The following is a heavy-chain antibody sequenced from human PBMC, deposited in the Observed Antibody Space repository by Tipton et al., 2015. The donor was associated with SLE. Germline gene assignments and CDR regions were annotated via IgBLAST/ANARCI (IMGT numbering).Heavy chain of an antibody. J-gene: IGHJ4*02. CDR2: IHHSGIT. D-gene: IGHD6-13*01. CDR3: ARAAGRDGYSSSWAPFDY. V-gene: IGHV4-38-2*02. CDR1: GYSIRNGYY. Sequence: TLSLTCNVSGYSIRNGYYWGWIRRAPGKGLEWTGTIHHSGITYYNPSLKSRVTISVDTSKNQFSLKLRSVTAADTAVYYCARAAGRDGYSSSWAPFDYWGQGTLVAVSS.